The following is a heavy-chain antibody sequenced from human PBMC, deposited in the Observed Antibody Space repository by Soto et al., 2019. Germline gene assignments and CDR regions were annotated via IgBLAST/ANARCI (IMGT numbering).Heavy chain of an antibody. J-gene: IGHJ6*02. CDR3: AKDGDSSSWYLDYYYYGMDV. Sequence: GGSLRLSCAASGFTFSSYGMRWVRQAPGKGLEWVAVISYDGSNKYYADSVKGRFTISRDNSKNTLYLQMNSLRAEDTAVYYCAKDGDSSSWYLDYYYYGMDVWGQGTTVTSP. V-gene: IGHV3-30*18. CDR1: GFTFSSYG. D-gene: IGHD6-13*01. CDR2: ISYDGSNK.